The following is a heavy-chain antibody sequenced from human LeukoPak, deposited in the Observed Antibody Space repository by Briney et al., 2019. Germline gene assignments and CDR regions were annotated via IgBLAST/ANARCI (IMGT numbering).Heavy chain of an antibody. J-gene: IGHJ6*02. V-gene: IGHV3-11*01. CDR1: GFTFSDYY. Sequence: GGSLRLSCAASGFTFSDYYMSWIRQAPGKGLEWVSYISSSGSTIYYADSVKGRFTISRDNAKNSLYLQMNSLRAEDAAVYYCARGFGATSSYYYYGMDVWGQGTTVTVSS. CDR2: ISSSGSTI. D-gene: IGHD3-10*01. CDR3: ARGFGATSSYYYYGMDV.